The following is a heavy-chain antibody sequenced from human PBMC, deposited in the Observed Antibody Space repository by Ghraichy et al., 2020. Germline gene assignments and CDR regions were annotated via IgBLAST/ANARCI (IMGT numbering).Heavy chain of an antibody. J-gene: IGHJ6*01. Sequence: EINHSGSTNYNPSLKSRVTISVHTSKNQFSLKVSSVTAADTPVYYCARGNDFGSGTFYKLYGMDV. CDR2: INHSGST. D-gene: IGHD3-10*01. V-gene: IGHV4-34*01. CDR3: ARGNDFGSGTFYKLYGMDV.